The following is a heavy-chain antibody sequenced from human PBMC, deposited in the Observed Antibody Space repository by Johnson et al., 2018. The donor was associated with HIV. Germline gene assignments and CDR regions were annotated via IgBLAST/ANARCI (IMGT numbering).Heavy chain of an antibody. V-gene: IGHV3-20*04. CDR2: INWNSNNI. CDR3: AKVLVVVTASGSFYI. CDR1: GFTFDDYG. D-gene: IGHD2-21*02. Sequence: VQLVESGGGVVRPGGSLRLSCAASGFTFDDYGMSWVRQAPGKGLEWVSGINWNSNNIAYADSVKGRFTISRDNAKNSLYLQMNSLRPEDTALYYCAKVLVVVTASGSFYIWGQGTMVTVSS. J-gene: IGHJ3*02.